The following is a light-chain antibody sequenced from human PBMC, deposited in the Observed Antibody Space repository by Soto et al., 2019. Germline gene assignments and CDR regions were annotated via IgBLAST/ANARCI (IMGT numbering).Light chain of an antibody. CDR2: AVS. Sequence: EIAMTQSPATLSVSPGERATLSCRASQSVSSNLAWYQQKPGQAPRLLMYAVSTRATGIPARFSGSGSGTEFTLTISSLQSEDFAVYYCQQYHNWPPYTFGQGTKLEIK. CDR1: QSVSSN. J-gene: IGKJ2*01. V-gene: IGKV3-15*01. CDR3: QQYHNWPPYT.